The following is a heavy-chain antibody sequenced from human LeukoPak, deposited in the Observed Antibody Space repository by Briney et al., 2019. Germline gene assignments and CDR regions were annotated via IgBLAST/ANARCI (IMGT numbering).Heavy chain of an antibody. D-gene: IGHD1-26*01. CDR1: GGTFGSYA. V-gene: IGHV1-69*05. CDR2: IIPIFGTA. J-gene: IGHJ4*02. Sequence: SVKVSCKASGGTFGSYAISWVRQAPGQGLEWMGGIIPIFGTANYAQKFQGRVTITTDESTSTAYMELSSLRSEDTAVYYCAREIVGAYYFDYWGQGTLVTVSS. CDR3: AREIVGAYYFDY.